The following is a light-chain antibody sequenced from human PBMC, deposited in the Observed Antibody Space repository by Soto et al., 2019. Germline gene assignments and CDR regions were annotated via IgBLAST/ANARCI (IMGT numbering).Light chain of an antibody. V-gene: IGLV2-14*01. CDR3: SSYTTSTTLVV. Sequence: QSALTQPASVSGSPGQSITISCTGTSSDVGGYNYVSWYQQHPGKAPKLMIYEVSHRPSGVSDRFSGSKSGNTASLTISGLQAEDESDYYCSSYTTSTTLVVFGGVTKLTVL. CDR2: EVS. J-gene: IGLJ3*02. CDR1: SSDVGGYNY.